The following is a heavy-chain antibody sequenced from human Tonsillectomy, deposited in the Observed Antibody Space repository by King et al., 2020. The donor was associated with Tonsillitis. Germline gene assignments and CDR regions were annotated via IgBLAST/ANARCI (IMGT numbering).Heavy chain of an antibody. V-gene: IGHV5-10-1*03. CDR3: ARHWAGTRRGVSVVLDY. D-gene: IGHD3-10*01. Sequence: QLVQSGAEVKKPGESLRISCKGSGYSFTSYWISWVRQMPGKGLEWMGRIDPSDSYINYSPSFQGHVTISADKSISTVYLQWSSLRASDTAMYFCARHWAGTRRGVSVVLDYWGQGNLVTVSS. CDR2: IDPSDSYI. J-gene: IGHJ4*02. CDR1: GYSFTSYW.